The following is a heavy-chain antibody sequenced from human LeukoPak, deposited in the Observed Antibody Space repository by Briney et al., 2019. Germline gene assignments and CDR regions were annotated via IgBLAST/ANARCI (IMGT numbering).Heavy chain of an antibody. Sequence: QTGGSLRLSCAASGFTFSSYAMSWVRQAPGKGLEWVSGISGSGGSTYYADSVKGRFTISRDNSKNTLYLQMNSLRAEDTAVYYCAKPMIAAAGTGFDPWGQGALVTVSS. D-gene: IGHD6-13*01. CDR3: AKPMIAAAGTGFDP. J-gene: IGHJ5*02. V-gene: IGHV3-23*01. CDR1: GFTFSSYA. CDR2: ISGSGGST.